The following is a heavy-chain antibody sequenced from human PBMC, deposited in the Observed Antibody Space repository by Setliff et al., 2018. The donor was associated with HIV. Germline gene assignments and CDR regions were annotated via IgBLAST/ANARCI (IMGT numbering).Heavy chain of an antibody. J-gene: IGHJ4*02. Sequence: ASVKVSCKGSGGTFSSYAISWVRQAPGQGLEWMGGIIPIFGPTNYAQKFQGRLTITADESTSTAYMELSRLRSEDTAVYYCARAGYCSGGSCYFLTVWGQGTLVTVSS. CDR2: IIPIFGPT. CDR1: GGTFSSYA. CDR3: ARAGYCSGGSCYFLTV. D-gene: IGHD2-15*01. V-gene: IGHV1-69*13.